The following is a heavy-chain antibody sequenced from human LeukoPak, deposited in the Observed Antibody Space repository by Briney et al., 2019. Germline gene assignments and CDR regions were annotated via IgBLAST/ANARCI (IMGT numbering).Heavy chain of an antibody. D-gene: IGHD4-23*01. Sequence: GGSLRLSCAASGFTFSSYWMDWVRQAPGKGLVWVSRINSDGSSTSYADSVKGRVTISRDNAKNTLNLQMNSLRAEDTAVYYCARGVFYGGTDYWGQGTLVTVSS. CDR3: ARGVFYGGTDY. CDR2: INSDGSST. V-gene: IGHV3-74*01. CDR1: GFTFSSYW. J-gene: IGHJ4*02.